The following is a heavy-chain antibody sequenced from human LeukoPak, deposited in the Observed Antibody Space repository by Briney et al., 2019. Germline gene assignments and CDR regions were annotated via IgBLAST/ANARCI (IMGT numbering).Heavy chain of an antibody. CDR1: GFIFSDYT. J-gene: IGHJ4*02. V-gene: IGHV3-69-1*01. CDR2: IGTSGSI. Sequence: GGSLRLSCATSGFIFSDYTMNWVRQAPGKGLEWVSSIGTSGSIYYADSVRGRFTISRDNAKSSLYLQMDSLRAEDTAVYYCAKDQKKYYYDSSGYLDDYWGQGTLVTVSS. CDR3: AKDQKKYYYDSSGYLDDY. D-gene: IGHD3-22*01.